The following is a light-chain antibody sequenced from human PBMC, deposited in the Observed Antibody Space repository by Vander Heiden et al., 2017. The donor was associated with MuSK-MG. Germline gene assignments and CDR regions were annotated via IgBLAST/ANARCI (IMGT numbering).Light chain of an antibody. J-gene: IGLJ3*02. Sequence: QSALTPPASVSGSPGQSIPISCTGTSSDVGSYNLVSWYQQHPGKAPKLMIYEVSKRPSGGSNRFSGSKSGNTAYLTISGRQAEDEADYYCCSLGVFGGGTKLTVL. CDR1: SSDVGSYNL. CDR3: CSLGV. CDR2: EVS. V-gene: IGLV2-23*02.